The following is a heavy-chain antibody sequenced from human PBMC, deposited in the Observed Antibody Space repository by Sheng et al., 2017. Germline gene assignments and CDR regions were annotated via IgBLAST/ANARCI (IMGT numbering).Heavy chain of an antibody. CDR3: ARGQGHNGWYGSQGHRYFDL. V-gene: IGHV4-59*11. Sequence: QVQLQESGPGLVKPWETLSLTCTVSGGSFSSHYWSWIRQPPGKGLEWIGISFIMRAATTTLLKSRVTMSTDHVQXQFSLKMTSLTGADTAVYYCARGQGHNGWYGSQGHRYFDLWGPRHPGHCLL. CDR1: GGSFSSHY. CDR2: SFIMRAA. J-gene: IGHJ2*01. D-gene: IGHD6-19*01.